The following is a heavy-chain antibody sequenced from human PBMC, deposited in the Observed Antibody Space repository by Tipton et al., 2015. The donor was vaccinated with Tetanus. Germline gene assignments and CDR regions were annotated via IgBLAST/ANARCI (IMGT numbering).Heavy chain of an antibody. CDR1: GFTFGYYG. CDR3: ARAPNRISRAHDY. V-gene: IGHV3-30*03. CDR2: MEHDGSRT. Sequence: RSLRLSCAASGFTFGYYGMYWVRQAPGKGLEWVAFMEHDGSRTSYADSVKGRFTVSRDNSRNTLFLQMNSLRVEDTAMYYCARAPNRISRAHDYWGQGTQITVSS. D-gene: IGHD1-14*01. J-gene: IGHJ4*02.